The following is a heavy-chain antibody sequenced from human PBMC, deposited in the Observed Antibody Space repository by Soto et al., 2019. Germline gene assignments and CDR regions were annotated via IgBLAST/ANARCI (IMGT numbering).Heavy chain of an antibody. J-gene: IGHJ3*02. CDR1: GFTFSSYA. CDR2: ISGSGGST. D-gene: IGHD2-21*02. CDR3: ARKRVTATGTFGFDI. V-gene: IGHV3-23*01. Sequence: GGSLRLSCAASGFTFSSYAMRWVRQAPGEGLEWVSAISGSGGSTYYADSVKGRFTISRDNSKNTLSLLMNSLRADDTAVYYCARKRVTATGTFGFDIWGPGTMVTVSS.